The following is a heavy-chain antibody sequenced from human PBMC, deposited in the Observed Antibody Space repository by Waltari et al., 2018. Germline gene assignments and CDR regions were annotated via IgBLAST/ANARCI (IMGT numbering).Heavy chain of an antibody. CDR3: AREVYYYGSGSSWFDP. D-gene: IGHD3-10*01. CDR2: IIPIFGTA. V-gene: IGHV1-69*01. CDR1: GGTFSSYS. J-gene: IGHJ5*02. Sequence: QVQLVQSGAEVKKPGSSVKVSCKASGGTFSSYSISWVRQAPGQGLEWMGGIIPIFGTANYAQKFQGRVTITADESTSTAYMELSSLRSEDTAVYYCAREVYYYGSGSSWFDPWGQGTLVTVSS.